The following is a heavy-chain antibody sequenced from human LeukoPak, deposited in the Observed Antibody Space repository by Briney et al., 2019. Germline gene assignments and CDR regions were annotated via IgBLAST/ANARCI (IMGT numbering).Heavy chain of an antibody. D-gene: IGHD6-19*01. CDR2: INHSGST. CDR3: ARGPGWLAANDY. CDR1: GFTFSDYY. V-gene: IGHV4-34*01. Sequence: LRLSCAASGFTFSDYYMSWIRQPPGKGLEWIGEINHSGSTNYNPSLKSRVTISVDTSKNQFSLKLSSVTAADTAVYYCARGPGWLAANDYWGQGTLVTVSS. J-gene: IGHJ4*02.